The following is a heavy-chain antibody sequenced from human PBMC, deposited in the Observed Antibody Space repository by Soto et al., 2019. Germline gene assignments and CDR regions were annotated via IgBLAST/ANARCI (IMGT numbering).Heavy chain of an antibody. Sequence: PGGSLSLSCAASGFTFSNAWMSWVRQAPGKGLEWVGRIKSKTDGGTTDYAAPVKGRFTISRDDSKNTLYLQMNSLKTEDTAVYYCATASRSGWPNDLDYWGQGTLVTVSS. CDR1: GFTFSNAW. V-gene: IGHV3-15*01. D-gene: IGHD6-19*01. CDR3: ATASRSGWPNDLDY. CDR2: IKSKTDGGTT. J-gene: IGHJ4*02.